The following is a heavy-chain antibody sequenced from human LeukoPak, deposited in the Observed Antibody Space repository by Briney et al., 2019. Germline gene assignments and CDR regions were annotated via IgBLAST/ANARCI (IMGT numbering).Heavy chain of an antibody. CDR2: ISSSTGTR. D-gene: IGHD3-16*01. Sequence: GGSLRLSCAASGSTFSSYSMNWVRQAPGKGPEWVSYISSSTGTRYYADSVKGRFTISRDNAKNSLYLQMNGLRDEDTAVYYCARDRGEAFDYWGQGTLVTVS. V-gene: IGHV3-48*02. CDR1: GSTFSSYS. CDR3: ARDRGEAFDY. J-gene: IGHJ4*02.